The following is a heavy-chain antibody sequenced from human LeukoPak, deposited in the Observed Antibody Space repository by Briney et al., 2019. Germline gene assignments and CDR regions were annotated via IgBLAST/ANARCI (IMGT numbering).Heavy chain of an antibody. CDR2: IGGSDGTT. CDR3: AKDRDYFDY. CDR1: GFTFNNYA. Sequence: GGSLRLSCAASGFTFNNYAMNWVRQAPGKGLEWVSVIGGSDGTTYYADSVRGRFTISRDNSKNALYSQMNSLRAEDTAIYYCAKDRDYFDYWGQGTLVTVSS. V-gene: IGHV3-23*01. J-gene: IGHJ4*02.